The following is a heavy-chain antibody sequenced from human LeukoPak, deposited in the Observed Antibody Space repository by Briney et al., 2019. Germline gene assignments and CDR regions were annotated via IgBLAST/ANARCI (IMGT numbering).Heavy chain of an antibody. CDR2: IYHSGST. V-gene: IGHV4-30-2*01. CDR1: GGSISSSNYY. J-gene: IGHJ5*02. CDR3: ARGLDPNWFDP. Sequence: SETLSLTCTVSGGSISSSNYYWGWIRQPPGKGLEWIGYIYHSGSTYYNPSLKSRVTISVDRSKNQFSLKLSSVTAADTAVYYCARGLDPNWFDPWGQGTLVTVSS.